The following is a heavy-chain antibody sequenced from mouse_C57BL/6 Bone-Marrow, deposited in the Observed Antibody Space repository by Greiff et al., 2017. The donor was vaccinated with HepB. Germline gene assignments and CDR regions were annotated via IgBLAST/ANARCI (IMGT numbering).Heavy chain of an antibody. J-gene: IGHJ1*03. Sequence: QVQLQQSGAELVRPGASVTLSCKASGYTFTDYEMHWVKQTPVHGLEWIGAIDPETGGTAYNQKFKGKAILTADKSSSTAYMELRSLTSEDSAIYYCARGEDGNYVPWYFDVWGTGTTVTVSS. CDR1: GYTFTDYE. CDR3: ARGEDGNYVPWYFDV. V-gene: IGHV1-15*01. D-gene: IGHD2-1*01. CDR2: IDPETGGT.